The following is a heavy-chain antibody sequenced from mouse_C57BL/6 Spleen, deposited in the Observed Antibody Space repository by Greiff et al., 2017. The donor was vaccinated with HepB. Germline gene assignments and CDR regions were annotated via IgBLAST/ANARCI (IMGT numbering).Heavy chain of an antibody. CDR1: GYTFTSYW. CDR2: INPSNGGT. J-gene: IGHJ4*01. D-gene: IGHD2-10*01. Sequence: QVQLKQPGTELVKPGASVKLSCKASGYTFTSYWMHWVKQRPGQGLEWIGNINPSNGGTNYNEKFKSKATLTVDKSSSTAYMQLSSLTSEDSAVYYCARGPSLLPPYYAMDYWGQGTSVTVSS. V-gene: IGHV1-53*01. CDR3: ARGPSLLPPYYAMDY.